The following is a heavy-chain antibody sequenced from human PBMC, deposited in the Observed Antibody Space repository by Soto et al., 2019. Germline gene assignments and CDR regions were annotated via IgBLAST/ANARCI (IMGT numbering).Heavy chain of an antibody. J-gene: IGHJ4*02. CDR2: ISGSSTYI. D-gene: IGHD6-19*01. CDR1: GFTFSYYS. CDR3: ARGDGTGLYNSGWSPRY. Sequence: EVQLVESGGGLVKPGESLRVSCAASGFTFSYYSLHWVRQAPGKGLEWVSSISGSSTYIYYADRVKGRFTISRDSAKNLVYLRMDSLRADDTAVYYCARGDGTGLYNSGWSPRYWGQGTLVTVSS. V-gene: IGHV3-21*04.